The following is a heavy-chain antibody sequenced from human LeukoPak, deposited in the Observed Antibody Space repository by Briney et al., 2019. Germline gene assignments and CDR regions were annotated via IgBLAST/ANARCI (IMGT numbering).Heavy chain of an antibody. CDR2: INHSGST. V-gene: IGHV4-34*01. J-gene: IGHJ4*02. D-gene: IGHD6-6*01. CDR1: GGSFSGYY. Sequence: SETLSLTCAVYGGSFSGYYWSWIRRPPGKGLEWIGEINHSGSTNYNPSLKSRVTISVDTSKNQFSLKLSSVTAADTAVYYCARGVEDSSSSYDYWGQGTLVTVSS. CDR3: ARGVEDSSSSYDY.